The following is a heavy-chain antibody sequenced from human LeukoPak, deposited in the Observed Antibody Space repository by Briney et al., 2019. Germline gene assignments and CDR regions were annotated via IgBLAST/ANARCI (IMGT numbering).Heavy chain of an antibody. J-gene: IGHJ3*02. D-gene: IGHD3-9*01. CDR1: GFTFSSYA. V-gene: IGHV3-23*01. Sequence: GGSLRLSCAASGFTFSSYAMSWVRQAPGKGLEWVSAISGRGDRTYYADSVKGRFTISRDNAKNSLYLQMNSLRAEDTAVYYCARDDWDAFDIWGQGTMVTVSS. CDR2: ISGRGDRT. CDR3: ARDDWDAFDI.